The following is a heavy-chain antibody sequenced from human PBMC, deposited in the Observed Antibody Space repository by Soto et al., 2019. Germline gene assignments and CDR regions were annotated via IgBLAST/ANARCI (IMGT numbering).Heavy chain of an antibody. CDR3: ARGSGRQVYNYYGMDV. CDR1: GGSISSSNW. J-gene: IGHJ6*02. CDR2: IYHSGST. Sequence: QVQLQESGPGLVKPSGTLSLTCAVSGGSISSSNWWSWVRQSPGKGLEWIGEIYHSGSTNYNPSLKNRVTISVDKSKNQFSLKLSSVTAADTAVYYCARGSGRQVYNYYGMDVWGQGTTVTVSS. D-gene: IGHD3-10*01. V-gene: IGHV4-4*02.